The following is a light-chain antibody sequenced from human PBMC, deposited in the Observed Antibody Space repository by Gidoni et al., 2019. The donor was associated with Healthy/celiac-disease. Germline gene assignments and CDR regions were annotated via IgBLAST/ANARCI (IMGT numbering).Light chain of an antibody. J-gene: IGKJ5*01. Sequence: DIQMTQSPSSLSASVGDRVTITCRASQSISSYLNWYQQKPGKAPKLLIYAASSLQSGVPSRFSGSGSGTDFTLTISRLQPEDLATYYCQQSYSTPITFGQGTRLEIK. CDR1: QSISSY. CDR2: AAS. V-gene: IGKV1-39*01. CDR3: QQSYSTPIT.